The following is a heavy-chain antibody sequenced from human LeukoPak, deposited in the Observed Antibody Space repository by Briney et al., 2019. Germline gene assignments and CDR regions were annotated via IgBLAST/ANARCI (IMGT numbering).Heavy chain of an antibody. CDR2: ISYDGSNK. J-gene: IGHJ4*02. Sequence: GGSLRLSCAASGFTFSSYAMHWVRQAPGKGLEWVAVISYDGSNKYYADSVKGRFTISRDNSKNTLYLQMNSLRAEDTAVYYCARATTPYYDFWSGYLLDYWGQGTLVTVSS. CDR1: GFTFSSYA. V-gene: IGHV3-30*04. CDR3: ARATTPYYDFWSGYLLDY. D-gene: IGHD3-3*01.